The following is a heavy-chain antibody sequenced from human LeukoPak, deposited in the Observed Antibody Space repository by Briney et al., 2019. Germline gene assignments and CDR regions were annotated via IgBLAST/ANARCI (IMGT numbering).Heavy chain of an antibody. V-gene: IGHV3-48*03. J-gene: IGHJ4*02. Sequence: GGSLRLSCAASGFTFSSYEMNWVRQAPGKGLEWVSYISSSGDTISYADSVKGRFTISRDNAKNSLYLQMNSLRAEDTAVYYCARAPGYSYGYSLDYWGQGTLVTVSS. CDR2: ISSSGDTI. D-gene: IGHD5-18*01. CDR1: GFTFSSYE. CDR3: ARAPGYSYGYSLDY.